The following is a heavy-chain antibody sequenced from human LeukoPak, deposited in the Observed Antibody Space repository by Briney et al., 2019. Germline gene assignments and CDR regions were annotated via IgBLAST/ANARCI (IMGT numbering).Heavy chain of an antibody. CDR2: IYYSGST. Sequence: PSETLSLTCTVSGGSISSSSYYWGWIRQPPGKGLEWIGSIYYSGSTYYNPSLKSRVTISVGTSKNQFSLKLSSGTAADTAVYYCARDYQGGYGDKTVDYWGQGTLVTVSS. CDR1: GGSISSSSYY. D-gene: IGHD5-18*01. CDR3: ARDYQGGYGDKTVDY. V-gene: IGHV4-39*07. J-gene: IGHJ4*02.